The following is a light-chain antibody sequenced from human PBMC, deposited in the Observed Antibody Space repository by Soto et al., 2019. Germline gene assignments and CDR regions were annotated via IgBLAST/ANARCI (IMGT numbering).Light chain of an antibody. CDR3: QQYNSYSWT. Sequence: DIQMTQYPSTLSASVGDRVPLPCRASQSISSWLAWYKQKPGKATKLLIYDASSLESGVPSRVSGSGSGKEFTLTISSLQPDDFATDYGQQYNSYSWTFGQGTKVDIK. J-gene: IGKJ1*01. V-gene: IGKV1-5*01. CDR2: DAS. CDR1: QSISSW.